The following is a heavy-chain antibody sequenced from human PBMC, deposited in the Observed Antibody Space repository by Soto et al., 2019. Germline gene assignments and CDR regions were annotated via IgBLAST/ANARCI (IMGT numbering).Heavy chain of an antibody. J-gene: IGHJ5*02. V-gene: IGHV4-38-2*01. D-gene: IGHD2-2*01. CDR3: ARVGPDCNSVSCNRGRWFDP. CDR2: IHHTGGT. Sequence: SETLSLTCAVSGYSITSGYYWGWIRQPPGKGLEWMGTIHHTGGTYYNPSLKSRVSMSIDTSKNQFSLRLSSVTAAHTAAHYCARVGPDCNSVSCNRGRWFDPWCQGTLVTVSS. CDR1: GYSITSGYY.